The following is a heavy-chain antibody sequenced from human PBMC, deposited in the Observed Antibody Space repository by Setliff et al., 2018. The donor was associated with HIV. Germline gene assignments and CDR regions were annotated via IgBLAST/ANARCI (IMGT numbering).Heavy chain of an antibody. D-gene: IGHD3-10*01. Sequence: SETLSLTFTVSGGSISISSHYWGWIRQPPGKGLEWIGRIYHSGITYYNASLKSRVSISVDTSKNQFSVKLNSVTAADTAVYYCARSISLLRGPLGDVFDIWGQGTMVTVSS. V-gene: IGHV4-39*01. CDR1: GGSISISSHY. J-gene: IGHJ3*02. CDR2: IYHSGIT. CDR3: ARSISLLRGPLGDVFDI.